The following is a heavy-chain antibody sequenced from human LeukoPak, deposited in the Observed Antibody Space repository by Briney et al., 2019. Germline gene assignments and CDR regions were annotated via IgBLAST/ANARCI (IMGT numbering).Heavy chain of an antibody. CDR2: INHSGST. CDR1: GGSFSGYY. V-gene: IGHV4-34*01. J-gene: IGHJ4*02. D-gene: IGHD6-13*01. CDR3: ARGPAAGTFDY. Sequence: SETLSLTCAVYGGSFSGYYWSWIRQPPGKGLEWIGEINHSGSTNYNPSLKSRVTISADTSKNQFSLKLSSVTAADTAVYYCARGPAAGTFDYWGQGTLVTVSP.